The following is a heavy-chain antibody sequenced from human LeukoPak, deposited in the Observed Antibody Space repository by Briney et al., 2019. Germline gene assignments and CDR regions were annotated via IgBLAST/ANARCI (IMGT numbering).Heavy chain of an antibody. V-gene: IGHV1-69*04. CDR3: AAPSGSYYNVSY. D-gene: IGHD3-10*01. Sequence: SVKVSCKASGGTFSSYAISWVRQAPGQGLEWMGRIIPILGIANYAQKFQGRVTITADKSTSTAYMELSSLRSEDTAVYYCAAPSGSYYNVSYWGQGTLVTVSS. CDR2: IIPILGIA. J-gene: IGHJ4*02. CDR1: GGTFSSYA.